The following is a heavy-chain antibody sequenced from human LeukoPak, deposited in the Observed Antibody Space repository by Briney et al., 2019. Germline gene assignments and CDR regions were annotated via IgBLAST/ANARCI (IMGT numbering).Heavy chain of an antibody. Sequence: GGSLRLSCAASGFTFDDYAMHWVRQAPGKGLEWVSGISWNSGSIGYADSVKGRFTISRDNAKNSLYLQMNSLRAEDTAMYYCARDRDDSGFDYWGQGTLVTVSS. CDR1: GFTFDDYA. D-gene: IGHD2-21*02. CDR2: ISWNSGSI. J-gene: IGHJ4*02. V-gene: IGHV3-9*01. CDR3: ARDRDDSGFDY.